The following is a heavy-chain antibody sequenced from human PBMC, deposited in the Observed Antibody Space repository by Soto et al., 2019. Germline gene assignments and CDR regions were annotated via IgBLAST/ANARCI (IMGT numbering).Heavy chain of an antibody. Sequence: SETLSLTCAVYGGAFSGYYWTWVRQTPGKGLEWIGEKEHGGSTTYNPSLQSRVSISLDLSKNQFSLQLTSVTAADTAVYYCARGRKSSSWYNYWGQGTLVTVSS. D-gene: IGHD6-13*01. CDR3: ARGRKSSSWYNY. V-gene: IGHV4-34*01. CDR1: GGAFSGYY. J-gene: IGHJ4*02. CDR2: KEHGGST.